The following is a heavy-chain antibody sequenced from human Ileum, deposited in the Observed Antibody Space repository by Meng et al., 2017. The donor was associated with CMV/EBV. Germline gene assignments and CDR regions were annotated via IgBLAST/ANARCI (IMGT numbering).Heavy chain of an antibody. CDR3: ARLRSIAAREVFDY. CDR2: IYYSGST. Sequence: HLRLQVSVPGLVKPSETLSPTCTVAGGSISSSSSYWGWIRQPPGKVLEWIGSIYYSGSTYYNPSLKSQVTISVDTSKNQFSLKLSSVTAADTAVYYCARLRSIAAREVFDYWGQGTLVTVSS. CDR1: GGSISSSSSY. V-gene: IGHV4-39*07. D-gene: IGHD6-6*01. J-gene: IGHJ4*02.